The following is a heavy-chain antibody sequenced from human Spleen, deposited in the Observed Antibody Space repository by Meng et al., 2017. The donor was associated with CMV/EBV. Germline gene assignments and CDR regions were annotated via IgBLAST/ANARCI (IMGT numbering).Heavy chain of an antibody. CDR3: ARATGSSGYFYY. CDR1: GASISSGDNY. J-gene: IGHJ4*02. CDR2: FYYSGTT. V-gene: IGHV4-30-4*01. D-gene: IGHD3-22*01. Sequence: QVQLQESGPGLVKPSQTLSLTCTVSGASISSGDNYWSWIRQPPGKGLVWIGYFYYSGTTSYNPSLKSRVTISLDTSKNQFSLKLTSVIAADTAVYYCARATGSSGYFYYWGQGTLVTVSS.